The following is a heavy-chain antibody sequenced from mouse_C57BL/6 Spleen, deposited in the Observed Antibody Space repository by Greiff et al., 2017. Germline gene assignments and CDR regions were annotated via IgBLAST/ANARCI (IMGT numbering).Heavy chain of an antibody. Sequence: VPLQQSGAELMKPGASVKLSCKATCYPFTGFWVEWVKQRPGHGLGWIGEILPGSGSTNYNEKFKGKATFTADTSSNTAYMQLSSLTTEDSAIYYCARSYYYGSSYKAMDYWGQGTSVTVSS. D-gene: IGHD1-1*01. J-gene: IGHJ4*01. CDR2: ILPGSGST. CDR1: CYPFTGFW. V-gene: IGHV1-9*01. CDR3: ARSYYYGSSYKAMDY.